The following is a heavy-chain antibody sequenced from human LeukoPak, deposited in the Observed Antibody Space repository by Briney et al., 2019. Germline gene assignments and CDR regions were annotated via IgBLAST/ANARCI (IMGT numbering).Heavy chain of an antibody. D-gene: IGHD3-10*01. J-gene: IGHJ3*02. Sequence: ASVKVSCKTSGYTFTGYYMHWVRQAPGQGLEWMGWINPNSGGTNYAQKFQGRVTMTRDTSISTAYMELSRLRSDDTAVHYCARSSHYYDAFDIWGQGTMVTFSS. V-gene: IGHV1-2*02. CDR2: INPNSGGT. CDR1: GYTFTGYY. CDR3: ARSSHYYDAFDI.